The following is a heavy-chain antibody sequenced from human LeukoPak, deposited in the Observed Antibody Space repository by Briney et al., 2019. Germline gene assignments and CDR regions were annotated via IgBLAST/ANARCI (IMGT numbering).Heavy chain of an antibody. J-gene: IGHJ4*02. CDR1: GFTVSSNY. Sequence: GGSQTLSCAASGFTVSSNYMTWVRQAPGKGLEWVSVIYSGGSTVYAESVQGRFTISRDNSKNTLYLQMNSLRAEDTAVYYCASSSGSYYNGLDYWGQGTLVTVSS. CDR2: IYSGGST. V-gene: IGHV3-53*01. CDR3: ASSSGSYYNGLDY. D-gene: IGHD3-10*01.